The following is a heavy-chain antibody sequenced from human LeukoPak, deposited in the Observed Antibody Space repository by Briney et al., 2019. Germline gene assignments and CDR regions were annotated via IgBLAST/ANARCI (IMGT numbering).Heavy chain of an antibody. CDR3: ARDPVRANPDYFDF. CDR2: MSSDGDIK. J-gene: IGHJ4*02. Sequence: PGGSLGLSCTASGFIFSSYVVHWVRQAPGKGLEWVAVMSSDGDIKIYTDSVEGRFTISRDNSKNTLYLQMDSLTTDDTALYYCARDPVRANPDYFDFWGQGTLVTVSS. CDR1: GFIFSSYV. V-gene: IGHV3-30-3*01. D-gene: IGHD1-14*01.